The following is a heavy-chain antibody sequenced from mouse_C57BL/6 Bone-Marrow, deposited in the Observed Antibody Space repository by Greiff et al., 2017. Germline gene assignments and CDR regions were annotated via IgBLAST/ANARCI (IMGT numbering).Heavy chain of an antibody. V-gene: IGHV5-4*01. CDR1: GFTFSSYA. J-gene: IGHJ3*01. CDR3: ASPYYSNCAWFAY. Sequence: EVQLVESGGGLVKPGGSLKLSCAASGFTFSSYAMSWVRQTPEKRLEWVATISDGGSYTYYPDNVKGRFTISRDNAKNNLYLQMSHLKSEDTAVYYCASPYYSNCAWFAYWGQGTLVTVSA. CDR2: ISDGGSYT. D-gene: IGHD2-5*01.